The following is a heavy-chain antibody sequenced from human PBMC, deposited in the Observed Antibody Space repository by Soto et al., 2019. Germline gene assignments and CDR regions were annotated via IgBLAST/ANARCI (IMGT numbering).Heavy chain of an antibody. J-gene: IGHJ4*02. CDR3: AKASGWFGEFDY. D-gene: IGHD3-10*01. V-gene: IGHV3-23*01. Sequence: EVQLLESGGGLVQPGGSLRLSCAASGFTYSSYAMSWVRQAPGKGLQWVSAISGSGGSTYYTDSVKGRFTISRDNSKNTLYLQMNSLRAEDTAVYYCAKASGWFGEFDYWGQGTLVTVSS. CDR2: ISGSGGST. CDR1: GFTYSSYA.